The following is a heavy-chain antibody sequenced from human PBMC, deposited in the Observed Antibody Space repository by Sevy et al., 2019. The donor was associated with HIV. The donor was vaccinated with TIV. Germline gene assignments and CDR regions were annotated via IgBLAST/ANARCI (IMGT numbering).Heavy chain of an antibody. CDR2: IYTSGST. V-gene: IGHV4-4*07. J-gene: IGHJ6*02. D-gene: IGHD6-6*01. CDR1: DGSISSYY. CDR3: ARELDEYSSSSGHPMVLYYYGMDV. Sequence: SETLSLTCTVSDGSISSYYWSWIRQPAGKGLEWIGRIYTSGSTNYNPSLKSRVTMSVDTSKNQFSLKLSSVTAADTAVYYCARELDEYSSSSGHPMVLYYYGMDVWGQGTTVTVSS.